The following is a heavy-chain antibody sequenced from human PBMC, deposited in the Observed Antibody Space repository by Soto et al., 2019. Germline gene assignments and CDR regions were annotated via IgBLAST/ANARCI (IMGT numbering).Heavy chain of an antibody. CDR1: GVTFSSYS. CDR2: ISSSSSYI. V-gene: IGHV3-21*01. J-gene: IGHJ3*02. CDR3: ARVAYCGGDCYTGHDAFDI. Sequence: PGGSLRLCCAASGVTFSSYSMNWVRQAPGRGLEWVPSISSSSSYIYYADSVKGRFTISRDNAKNSLYLQMNSLRAEDTAVYYCARVAYCGGDCYTGHDAFDIWGQGTMVTVSS. D-gene: IGHD2-21*02.